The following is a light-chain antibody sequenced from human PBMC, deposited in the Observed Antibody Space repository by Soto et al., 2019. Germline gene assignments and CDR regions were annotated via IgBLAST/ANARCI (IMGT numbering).Light chain of an antibody. Sequence: EIVLTQSPATLSSFPGDRVTLSCRASQYINTRLAWYQHRPGQAPRLLIYQTSIRAAGIPARFSASGSGTDVTLTIGDVQPEDFALYYCHQRQSWPRTFGQGTKVDSK. CDR1: QYINTR. CDR2: QTS. J-gene: IGKJ1*01. V-gene: IGKV3-11*01. CDR3: HQRQSWPRT.